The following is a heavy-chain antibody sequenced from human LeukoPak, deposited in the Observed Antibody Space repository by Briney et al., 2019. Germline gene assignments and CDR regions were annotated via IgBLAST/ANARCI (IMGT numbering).Heavy chain of an antibody. J-gene: IGHJ4*02. CDR2: INHSGST. CDR3: ARARWLQLFDY. CDR1: GGSFSGYY. D-gene: IGHD5-24*01. V-gene: IGHV4-34*01. Sequence: SETLSLTCAVYGGSFSGYYWSWIRQPPGKGLEWIGEINHSGSTNYNPSLKSRVTISVDTSKNQFSLKLSSVTAADTAVYYCARARWLQLFDYWGQGTLVTVSS.